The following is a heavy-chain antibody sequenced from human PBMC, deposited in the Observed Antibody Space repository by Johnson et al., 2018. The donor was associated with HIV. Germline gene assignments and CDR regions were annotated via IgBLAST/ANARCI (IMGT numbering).Heavy chain of an antibody. CDR2: TSYDGTYK. CDR1: GFTFNNYA. D-gene: IGHD3-22*01. CDR3: ARAGRFTMIPGAFDI. V-gene: IGHV3-30-3*01. Sequence: QVQLVESGGGAVQPGGSLRLSCAASGFTFNNYATHWVRQAPGKGLEWVALTSYDGTYKYYIDSVKGRFTVSRDNSKNTLYLQMNSLRTEDTAVYYCARAGRFTMIPGAFDIWGQGTMVTVSS. J-gene: IGHJ3*02.